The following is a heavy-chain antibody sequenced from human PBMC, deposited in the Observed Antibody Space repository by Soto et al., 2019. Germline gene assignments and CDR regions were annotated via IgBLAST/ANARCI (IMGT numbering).Heavy chain of an antibody. CDR1: GYTFTSYG. J-gene: IGHJ4*02. Sequence: ASVKVSCKASGYTFTSYGISWVRQAPGQGLEWMGWISAYNGNTNYAQKLQGRVTMTTDTSTSIAYMELRSLRSDDTAVYYCARTREYYDFWSGVQNYFDYWGQGTLVTVSS. D-gene: IGHD3-3*01. CDR3: ARTREYYDFWSGVQNYFDY. CDR2: ISAYNGNT. V-gene: IGHV1-18*01.